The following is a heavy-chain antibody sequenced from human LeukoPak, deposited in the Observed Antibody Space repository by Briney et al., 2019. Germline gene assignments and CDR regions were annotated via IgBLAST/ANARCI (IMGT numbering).Heavy chain of an antibody. CDR1: GGTFSSYA. V-gene: IGHV1-69*04. D-gene: IGHD2-15*01. J-gene: IGHJ4*02. CDR2: IIPILGTA. Sequence: ASVKVSCKVSGGTFSSYAISWVRQAPGQGLEWMGRIIPILGTANYAQKFQGRVTITADKSTGAAYMELSSLRSEDTAVYYCARDGGYCSGGSCYGYWGQGTLVTVSS. CDR3: ARDGGYCSGGSCYGY.